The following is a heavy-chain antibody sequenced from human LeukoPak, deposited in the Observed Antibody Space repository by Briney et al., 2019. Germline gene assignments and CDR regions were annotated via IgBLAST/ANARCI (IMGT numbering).Heavy chain of an antibody. J-gene: IGHJ3*02. CDR3: ARTLHGAFDI. CDR1: GGSFNTHS. Sequence: ASVKVSCKASGGSFNTHSISWLRQAPGQGLEWMGEIIPILGAPNTAQKFQGRVTITAAEAPTTAYMDLSSLGSEDTAMYYCARTLHGAFDIWGQGTMVTVSS. CDR2: IIPILGAP. V-gene: IGHV1-69*13.